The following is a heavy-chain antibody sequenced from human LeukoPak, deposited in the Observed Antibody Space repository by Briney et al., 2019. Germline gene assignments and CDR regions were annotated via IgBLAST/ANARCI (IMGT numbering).Heavy chain of an antibody. CDR1: GFTFDDYA. CDR2: ISWNSGSI. CDR3: AKGRGRGYYDSSGYYFEY. J-gene: IGHJ4*02. Sequence: GGSLRLSCAASGFTFDDYAMHWVRQAPGKGLEWVSGISWNSGSIGYADSVKGRFTISRDNAKKSLYLQMNSLRAEDTALYYCAKGRGRGYYDSSGYYFEYWGQGTLVTVSS. V-gene: IGHV3-9*01. D-gene: IGHD3-22*01.